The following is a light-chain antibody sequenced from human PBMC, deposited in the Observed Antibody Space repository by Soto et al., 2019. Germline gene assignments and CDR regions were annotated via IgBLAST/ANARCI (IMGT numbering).Light chain of an antibody. CDR1: QGIRND. CDR3: LQDYNYPRA. J-gene: IGKJ1*01. Sequence: ATQMTQSPSSRSASVGDRVTITCRASQGIRNDLGWYQQKPGKAPKILIYGASSLHTGVPSRFSGSGSGTEFTLTISSLQPEDFATYYCLQDYNYPRAFGQGTKVEIK. CDR2: GAS. V-gene: IGKV1-6*01.